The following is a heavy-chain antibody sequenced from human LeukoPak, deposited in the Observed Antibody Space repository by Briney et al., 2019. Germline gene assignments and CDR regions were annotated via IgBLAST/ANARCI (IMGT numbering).Heavy chain of an antibody. J-gene: IGHJ4*02. CDR1: GYTFTSYY. Sequence: ASVKVSCKASGYTFTSYYMHWVRQAPGQGLEWMGVINPSGGSTSYAQKFQGRVTMTRDTSTSTVYMEQSSLRSDDTAVYYCAREGSLYYFDYWGQGTLVTVSS. V-gene: IGHV1-46*01. CDR2: INPSGGST. CDR3: AREGSLYYFDY. D-gene: IGHD3-16*01.